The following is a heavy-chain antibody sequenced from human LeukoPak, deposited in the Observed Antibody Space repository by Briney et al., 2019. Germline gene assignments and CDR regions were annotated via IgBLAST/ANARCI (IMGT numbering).Heavy chain of an antibody. CDR3: SRHGNYGLIDY. CDR2: IYPDDSES. CDR1: GYSFSSYW. J-gene: IGHJ4*02. D-gene: IGHD4-11*01. Sequence: GESLKISCKGSGYSFSSYWIGWVRQMPGKGLEWMGVIYPDDSESRYSPSLQGQVTISADKSISTAYLQWSSLKASDTAMYFCSRHGNYGLIDYWGQGTLVTVSS. V-gene: IGHV5-51*01.